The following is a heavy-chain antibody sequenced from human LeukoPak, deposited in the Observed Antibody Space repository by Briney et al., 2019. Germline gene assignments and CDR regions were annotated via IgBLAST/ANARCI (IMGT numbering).Heavy chain of an antibody. J-gene: IGHJ4*02. V-gene: IGHV4-39*07. CDR2: IYYSGST. Sequence: PSETLSLTCTVSGGSISSSSYYWGWIRQPPGKGLECIGSIYYSGSTYYNPSLKSRVTISVDTSKNQFSLKLSSVTAADTAVYYCARDVSEATPPLPFDYWGQGTLVTVSS. CDR1: GGSISSSSYY. CDR3: ARDVSEATPPLPFDY. D-gene: IGHD1-26*01.